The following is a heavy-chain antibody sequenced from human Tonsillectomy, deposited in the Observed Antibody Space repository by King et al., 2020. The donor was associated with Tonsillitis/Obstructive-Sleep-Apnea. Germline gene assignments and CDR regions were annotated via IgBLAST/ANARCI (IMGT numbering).Heavy chain of an antibody. CDR2: ISYDGSNK. V-gene: IGHV3-30*04. CDR3: ARDRDYDFWSGYYGEAHYYSYGMDV. J-gene: IGHJ6*02. D-gene: IGHD3-3*01. Sequence: QLVQSGGGVVQPGRSLRLSCAASGFTFSSYAMHWVRQAPGKGLEWVAVISYDGSNKYYADSVKGRFTISRDNSKNTLYLQMNSLRAEDTAVYYCARDRDYDFWSGYYGEAHYYSYGMDVWGQGTTVTVSS. CDR1: GFTFSSYA.